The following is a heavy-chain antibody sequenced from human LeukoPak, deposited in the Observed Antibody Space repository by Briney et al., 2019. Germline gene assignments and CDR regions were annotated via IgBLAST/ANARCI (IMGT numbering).Heavy chain of an antibody. Sequence: GGSLRLSCAASGFTFSSYAMHWVRQAPGKGLEWAAVISYDGSNKYYADSVKGRFTISRDNSKNTLYLQMNSLRAEDTAVYYCTRGYYRVDSWGQGTLVTVSS. V-gene: IGHV3-30-3*01. CDR1: GFTFSSYA. CDR2: ISYDGSNK. J-gene: IGHJ4*02. CDR3: TRGYYRVDS. D-gene: IGHD2-15*01.